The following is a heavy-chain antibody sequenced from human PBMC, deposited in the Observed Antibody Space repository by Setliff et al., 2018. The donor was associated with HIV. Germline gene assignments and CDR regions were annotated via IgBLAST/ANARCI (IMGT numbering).Heavy chain of an antibody. J-gene: IGHJ4*02. CDR1: GFTFSDYY. Sequence: PGESLKISCAASGFTFSDYYMDWVRQAPGKGLEWVGRTRNKAESYTTDYAASVKGRFIISRDDSKNLLYLQMKSLKSEDTAVYYCARAHDFGDYAPGYWGQGTLVTVSS. CDR3: ARAHDFGDYAPGY. CDR2: TRNKAESYTT. V-gene: IGHV3-72*01. D-gene: IGHD4-17*01.